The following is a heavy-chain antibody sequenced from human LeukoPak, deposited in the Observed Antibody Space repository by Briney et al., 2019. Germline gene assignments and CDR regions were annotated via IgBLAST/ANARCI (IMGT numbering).Heavy chain of an antibody. J-gene: IGHJ4*02. CDR1: GYTNTFTIHY. V-gene: IGHV1-46*01. Sequence: ASVKVSCKASGYTNTFTIHYILWVRQAPGQGLEWMGLIKPRDGDTQYAKKFEGRATMTMDTSTTTLYMELSSLRSEDTAVYYCARGIVYDLRDWGQGTLVTVSS. CDR2: IKPRDGDT. CDR3: ARGIVYDLRD. D-gene: IGHD2-8*01.